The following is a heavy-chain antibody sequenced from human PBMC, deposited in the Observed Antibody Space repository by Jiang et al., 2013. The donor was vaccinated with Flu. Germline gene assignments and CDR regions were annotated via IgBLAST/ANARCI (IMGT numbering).Heavy chain of an antibody. J-gene: IGHJ4*02. CDR2: VYYSGTT. Sequence: GPGLVKPSETLSLTCSVSGASMNDYYWAWIRQPPGKGLEWIGYVYYSGTTNYNPSLGSRVAISVDTSKNQFSLKVTSVAATDAAMYFCATSTGSSFNYWGQGTLVAVSS. D-gene: IGHD1-26*01. CDR3: ATSTGSSFNY. CDR1: GASMNDYY. V-gene: IGHV4-59*01.